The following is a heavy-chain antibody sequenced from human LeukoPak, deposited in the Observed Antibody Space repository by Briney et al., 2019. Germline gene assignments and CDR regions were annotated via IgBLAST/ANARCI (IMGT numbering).Heavy chain of an antibody. D-gene: IGHD5-18*01. V-gene: IGHV4-59*12. CDR3: AREAIQLWVPFDY. Sequence: SETLSLTCTVSGGSISSYYWSWIRQPPGKGLEWIGYIYYSGSTNYNPSLKSRVTMSVDTSKNQFSLKLSSVTAADTAVYYCAREAIQLWVPFDYWGQGTLVTVSS. CDR1: GGSISSYY. CDR2: IYYSGST. J-gene: IGHJ4*02.